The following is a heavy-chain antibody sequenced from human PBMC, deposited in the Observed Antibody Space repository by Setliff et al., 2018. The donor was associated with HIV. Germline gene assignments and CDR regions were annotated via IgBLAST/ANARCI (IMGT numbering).Heavy chain of an antibody. CDR3: ANDQWDC. V-gene: IGHV1-24*01. CDR2: FDPEDGER. CDR1: GYTLAALS. J-gene: IGHJ4*02. D-gene: IGHD6-19*01. Sequence: ASVKVSCKVFGYTLAALSIHWVRQAPGKGLEWMGGFDPEDGERINAQKFQGRVTMSEDTSTDTAYMELSSLGSEDTAVYYCANDQWDCWGQGTLVTVSS.